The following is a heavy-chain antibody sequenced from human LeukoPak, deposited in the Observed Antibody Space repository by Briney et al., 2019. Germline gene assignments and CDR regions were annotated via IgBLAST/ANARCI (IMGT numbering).Heavy chain of an antibody. CDR2: IYYSGST. Sequence: SETLSLTCTVSGGSISSSSYYWGWIRQPPGKGLEWIGSIYYSGSTYYNPSLKSRVTISVDTSKNQFSLKLSSVTAADTAVYYCATFSTVTTPSARDYNYYYGMDVWGQGTTVTVSS. V-gene: IGHV4-39*07. CDR3: ATFSTVTTPSARDYNYYYGMDV. D-gene: IGHD4-17*01. CDR1: GGSISSSSYY. J-gene: IGHJ6*02.